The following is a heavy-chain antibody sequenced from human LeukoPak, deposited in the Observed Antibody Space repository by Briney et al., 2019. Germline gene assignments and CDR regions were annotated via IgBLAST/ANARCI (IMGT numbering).Heavy chain of an antibody. J-gene: IGHJ4*02. CDR1: GYTFTSYG. Sequence: GASVEVSCKASGYTFTSYGISWVRQAPGQGLEWMGWISAYNGNTNYAQKLQGRVTMTTDTSTSTAYMELRSLRSDDTAVYYCARGGLIVVVPAARNTYDYWGQGTLVTVSS. CDR3: ARGGLIVVVPAARNTYDY. V-gene: IGHV1-18*01. D-gene: IGHD2-2*01. CDR2: ISAYNGNT.